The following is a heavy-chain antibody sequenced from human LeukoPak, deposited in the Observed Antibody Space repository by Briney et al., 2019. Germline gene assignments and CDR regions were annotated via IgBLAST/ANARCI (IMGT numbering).Heavy chain of an antibody. CDR3: ATYRYCSGGSCHRGAFDI. J-gene: IGHJ3*02. Sequence: ASVKVSCKVSGYTFTELSMHGVRQAPGKGLEWMGGFDPEDGETIYAQKFQGRVTMTEDTSTDTAYMELSSLRSEDTAVYYCATYRYCSGGSCHRGAFDIWGQGTMVTVSS. V-gene: IGHV1-24*01. CDR1: GYTFTELS. D-gene: IGHD2-15*01. CDR2: FDPEDGET.